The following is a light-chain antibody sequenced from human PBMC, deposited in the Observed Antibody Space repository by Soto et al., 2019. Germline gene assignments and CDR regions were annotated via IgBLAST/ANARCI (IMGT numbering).Light chain of an antibody. CDR3: RQYKEWPPWT. V-gene: IGKV3-15*01. J-gene: IGKJ1*01. CDR2: AAS. CDR1: QSVINN. Sequence: EIVMTQSPATLSVSPGERATLSCRASQSVINNLAWYQQKPGQAPRLLIYAASARATGIPARFSGSGSGTEFTLTISSLQSEDFAIYYCRQYKEWPPWTFGQGTKVDIK.